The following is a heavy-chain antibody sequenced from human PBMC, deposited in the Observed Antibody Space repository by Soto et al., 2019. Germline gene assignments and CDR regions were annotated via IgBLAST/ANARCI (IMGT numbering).Heavy chain of an antibody. Sequence: GGSLRLSCAASGFTFSDYDMSWVRQAPGKGLEWVSSISGSGGSTYYADSVKGRFTISRDNSRNTLFLQMNSLRADDTAIYYCATPSIVAPGSYWGQGTLFAVSS. J-gene: IGHJ4*02. D-gene: IGHD6-13*01. CDR1: GFTFSDYD. V-gene: IGHV3-23*01. CDR3: ATPSIVAPGSY. CDR2: ISGSGGST.